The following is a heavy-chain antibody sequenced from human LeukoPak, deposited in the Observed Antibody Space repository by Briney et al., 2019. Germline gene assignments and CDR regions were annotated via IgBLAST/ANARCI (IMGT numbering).Heavy chain of an antibody. V-gene: IGHV4-34*01. D-gene: IGHD3-10*01. CDR3: ARGLYGSGSYYLDY. CDR2: INHSGST. Sequence: PSETLSLTCAVYGGSFSGYYWSWIRQPPGKGVEWIGEINHSGSTNYNPSLKSRVTISVDTSKNQFSLKLSSVTAADTAVYYCARGLYGSGSYYLDYWGQGTLVTVSS. J-gene: IGHJ4*02. CDR1: GGSFSGYY.